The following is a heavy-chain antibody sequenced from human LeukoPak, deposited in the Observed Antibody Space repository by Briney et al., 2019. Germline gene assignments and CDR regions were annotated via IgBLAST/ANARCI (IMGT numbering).Heavy chain of an antibody. V-gene: IGHV4-39*01. CDR3: ARLRGRGYCSSTSCQHYYYYGMDV. CDR2: IYYSGST. J-gene: IGHJ6*02. CDR1: GGSIGTSSYY. D-gene: IGHD2-2*01. Sequence: SETLSLTCTVSGGSIGTSSYYWGWVRQPPGKGLEWIRSIYYSGSTYYNPSLKSRVTISKDTSKNQFSLKLSSVTAADTAVYYCARLRGRGYCSSTSCQHYYYYGMDVWGQGTTVTVSS.